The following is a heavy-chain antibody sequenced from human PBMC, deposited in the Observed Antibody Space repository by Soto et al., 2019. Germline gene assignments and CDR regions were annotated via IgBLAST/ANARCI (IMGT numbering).Heavy chain of an antibody. CDR1: GYTFTSYY. CDR2: INPSCGST. CDR3: ATDHPISSSSGPFDI. Sequence: ASVKVSCKASGYTFTSYYMHWVRQAPGQGLEWMGIINPSCGSTSYAQKFQGRVTMTRDTSTSTVYMELSSLRSEDTAVYYCATDHPISSSSGPFDIWGQGTMVTV. D-gene: IGHD3-22*01. J-gene: IGHJ3*02. V-gene: IGHV1-46*01.